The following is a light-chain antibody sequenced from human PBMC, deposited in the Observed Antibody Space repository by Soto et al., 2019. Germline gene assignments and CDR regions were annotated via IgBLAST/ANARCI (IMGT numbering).Light chain of an antibody. J-gene: IGKJ1*01. Sequence: IVMTQTPLWLSVTPGQPSSISCKSSQSLLQSDGKTYLYWFLQKTGQPPQXLIYAASNRFSGVPDRFSGSGSGTEFTLKISRLQAEDVAVYYCMQSIEPPRTFGQGTKVDIK. CDR1: QSLLQSDGKTY. CDR2: AAS. CDR3: MQSIEPPRT. V-gene: IGKV2D-29*01.